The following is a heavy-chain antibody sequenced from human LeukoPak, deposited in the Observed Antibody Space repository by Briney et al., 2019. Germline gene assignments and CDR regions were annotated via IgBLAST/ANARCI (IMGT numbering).Heavy chain of an antibody. J-gene: IGHJ4*02. Sequence: GGSLRLSCAASGFTVSSNYMSWVRQAPGKGLEWVSVIYSGGSTYYADSVKGRFTISRDNSKNTLYLQMNSLRAEDTAVYYCARKGDYGDYGGLDYWGQGTLVTASS. CDR1: GFTVSSNY. V-gene: IGHV3-66*01. CDR2: IYSGGST. D-gene: IGHD4-17*01. CDR3: ARKGDYGDYGGLDY.